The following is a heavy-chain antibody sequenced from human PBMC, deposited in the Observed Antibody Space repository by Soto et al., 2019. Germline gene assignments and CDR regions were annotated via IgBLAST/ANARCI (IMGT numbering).Heavy chain of an antibody. Sequence: GGSLRLSCAAPGFTFSNYAVTWVRQAPGKGLEWVSALSGGGDNTYYADSVKGRFTISRDKSNNQFSLRLRYVTAADTAVYYCATLPPRIVVTLLPIPSWGQGIQVTVSS. CDR3: ATLPPRIVVTLLPIPS. D-gene: IGHD2-21*01. J-gene: IGHJ5*02. CDR2: LSGGGDNT. V-gene: IGHV3-23*01. CDR1: GFTFSNYA.